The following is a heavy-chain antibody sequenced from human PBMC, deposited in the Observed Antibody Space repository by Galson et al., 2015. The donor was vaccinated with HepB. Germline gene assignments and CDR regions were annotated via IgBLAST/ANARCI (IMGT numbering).Heavy chain of an antibody. CDR1: GFTFSSYS. CDR3: ARVGYSSSWPYFDY. CDR2: ISSSSSYI. J-gene: IGHJ4*02. V-gene: IGHV3-21*01. Sequence: PRLSCAASGFTFSSYSMNWVRQAPGKGLEWVSSISSSSSYIYYADSVKGRFTISRDNAKNSLYLQMNSLRAEDTAVYYCARVGYSSSWPYFDYWGQGTLVTVSS. D-gene: IGHD6-13*01.